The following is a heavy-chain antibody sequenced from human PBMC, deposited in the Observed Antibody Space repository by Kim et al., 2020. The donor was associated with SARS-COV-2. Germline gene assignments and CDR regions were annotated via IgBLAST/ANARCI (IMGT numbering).Heavy chain of an antibody. V-gene: IGHV3-53*01. Sequence: GGSLRLSCAASGFTVSSNSMSWVRQAPGKGLEWVSVIYSGGSTYYADSVKGRFTISRDNSKNTLYLQMNSLRAEDTPVYYCARDPGYCSGVSCYSGVYFDYWGQGTLVTVSS. CDR3: ARDPGYCSGVSCYSGVYFDY. D-gene: IGHD2-15*01. CDR1: GFTVSSNS. CDR2: IYSGGST. J-gene: IGHJ4*02.